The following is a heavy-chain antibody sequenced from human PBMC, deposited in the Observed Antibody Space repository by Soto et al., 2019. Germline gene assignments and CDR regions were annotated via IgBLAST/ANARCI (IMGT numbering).Heavy chain of an antibody. CDR2: IYYSGST. Sequence: QLQLQESGPGLVKPSQTLSLTCTVSGGSISSGRYYWSWIRQHPGKGLEWIGYIYYSGSTYYNPSLKSRVTISVDTSKNQFSLKLSSVTAADTAVYYCASGTEGSPSWDVWGQGTTVTVSS. CDR3: ASGTEGSPSWDV. CDR1: GGSISSGRYY. J-gene: IGHJ6*02. D-gene: IGHD1-26*01. V-gene: IGHV4-31*03.